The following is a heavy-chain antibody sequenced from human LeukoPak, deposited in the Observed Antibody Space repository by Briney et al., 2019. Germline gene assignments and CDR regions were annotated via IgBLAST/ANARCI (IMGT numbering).Heavy chain of an antibody. CDR2: INPNSGDT. CDR3: ARDFWDGSGSD. Sequence: GASVKVSCKASGYTFTDHHMHWVRQAPGQGPEWMGWINPNSGDTNYAQKLQGRVTMTTDTSTSTAYMELRSLRSDDTAVYYCARDFWDGSGSDWGQGTLVTVSS. V-gene: IGHV1-2*02. CDR1: GYTFTDHH. J-gene: IGHJ4*02. D-gene: IGHD3-10*01.